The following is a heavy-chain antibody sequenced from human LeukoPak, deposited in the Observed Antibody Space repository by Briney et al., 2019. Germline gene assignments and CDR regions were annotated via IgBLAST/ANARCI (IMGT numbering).Heavy chain of an antibody. CDR2: INPNSGGT. Sequence: ASVKVSCKTSGYIFTGYYMHWVRQAPGQGLEWMGWINPNSGGTNYAQKFQGRVTMTRDASISTAYMELSRLRSDDTAVYYCARAGPGSGWYFDYWGQGTLVTVSS. V-gene: IGHV1-2*02. CDR1: GYIFTGYY. CDR3: ARAGPGSGWYFDY. J-gene: IGHJ4*02. D-gene: IGHD6-19*01.